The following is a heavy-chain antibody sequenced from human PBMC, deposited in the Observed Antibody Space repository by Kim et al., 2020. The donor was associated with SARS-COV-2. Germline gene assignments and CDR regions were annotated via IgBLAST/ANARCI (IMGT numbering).Heavy chain of an antibody. Sequence: GGSLRLSFVASGFPFSNYWMSWVRQTPGKGLEWVANIREDGNEKYYVDSVNGRFTISRDNAKNSLYLQMNSLRAEDTAVYHCTRSGGSDLDYWGQGALVTVSS. V-gene: IGHV3-7*01. CDR3: TRSGGSDLDY. CDR1: GFPFSNYW. D-gene: IGHD3-16*01. J-gene: IGHJ4*02. CDR2: IREDGNEK.